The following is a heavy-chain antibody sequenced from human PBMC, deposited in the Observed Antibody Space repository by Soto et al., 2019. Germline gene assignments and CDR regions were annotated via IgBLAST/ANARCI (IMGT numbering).Heavy chain of an antibody. V-gene: IGHV3-30-3*01. CDR3: ARDPYY. J-gene: IGHJ4*02. Sequence: GGSLRLSCAASGFTFSSYAMHWVRQAPGKGLEWVAVISYDGSNKYYADSVKGRFTISRDNSKNTLYLQMNSLRAEDTAVYYCARDPYYWGQGTLVTVSS. CDR1: GFTFSSYA. CDR2: ISYDGSNK.